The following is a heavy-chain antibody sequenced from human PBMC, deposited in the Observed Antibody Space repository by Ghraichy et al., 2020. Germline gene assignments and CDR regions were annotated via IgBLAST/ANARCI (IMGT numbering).Heavy chain of an antibody. D-gene: IGHD2-2*01. CDR2: ISSSSSYI. V-gene: IGHV3-21*01. CDR3: ARGYHCSSTSCYVSWYFDL. Sequence: GSLRLSCAASGFTFSSYSMNWVRQAPGKGLEWVSSISSSSSYIYYADSVKGRFTISRDNAKNSLYLQMNSLRAEDTAVYYCARGYHCSSTSCYVSWYFDLWGRGTLVTVSS. J-gene: IGHJ2*01. CDR1: GFTFSSYS.